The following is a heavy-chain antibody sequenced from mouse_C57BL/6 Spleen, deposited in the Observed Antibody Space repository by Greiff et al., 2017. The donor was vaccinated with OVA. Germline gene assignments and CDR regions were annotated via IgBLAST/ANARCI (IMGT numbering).Heavy chain of an antibody. CDR1: GFTFTDYY. Sequence: EVKLVESGGGLVQPGGSLSLSCAASGFTFTDYYMSWVRQPPGKALEWLGFIRNKANGYTTEYSASVKGRFTISRDNSQSILYLQMNGLRAEDSATYYCARSYDYAAFDYWGQGTTLTVSS. D-gene: IGHD2-4*01. CDR3: ARSYDYAAFDY. J-gene: IGHJ2*01. CDR2: IRNKANGYTT. V-gene: IGHV7-3*01.